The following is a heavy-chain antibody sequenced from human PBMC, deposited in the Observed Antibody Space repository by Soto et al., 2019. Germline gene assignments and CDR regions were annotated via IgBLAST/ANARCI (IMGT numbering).Heavy chain of an antibody. J-gene: IGHJ6*02. Sequence: GGSLRRSCAASGFTFDDYAMHWVRLAPGKGLEWVSGISWNSGDIYYADSVKGRFTISRDNAKNSLYLQMNSLRPDDTAMYYCAKDAIHVLLGYTYGAGGMDVWDQGTTVTVS. V-gene: IGHV3-9*01. CDR3: AKDAIHVLLGYTYGAGGMDV. CDR1: GFTFDDYA. CDR2: ISWNSGDI. D-gene: IGHD5-18*01.